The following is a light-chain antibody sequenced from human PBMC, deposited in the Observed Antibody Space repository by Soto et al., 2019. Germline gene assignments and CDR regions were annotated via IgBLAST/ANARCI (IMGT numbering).Light chain of an antibody. Sequence: IQMTQSPSSLSASVGDRVTITCRASQGIRTYLAWYQQKPGKVPKLLIFSASTLQSGVPPRFIGSGSGTDFTLTISSLQPEDVASYYCQKSDSAPWTVGKGTKVEIK. V-gene: IGKV1-27*01. CDR2: SAS. J-gene: IGKJ1*01. CDR3: QKSDSAPWT. CDR1: QGIRTY.